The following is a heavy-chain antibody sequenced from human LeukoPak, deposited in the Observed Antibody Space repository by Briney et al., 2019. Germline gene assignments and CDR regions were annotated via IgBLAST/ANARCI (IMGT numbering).Heavy chain of an antibody. Sequence: GGSLRLSCAASGFSFTTYGMHWVRQAPGKGLEWVAVMWHDEKTKYYADSAKGRFTISRDDSKNTLYLQMNSLRAEDTAVYYCAKGLAVATGIDYWGQGTLVTVSS. V-gene: IGHV3-33*06. J-gene: IGHJ4*02. CDR3: AKGLAVATGIDY. CDR1: GFSFTTYG. D-gene: IGHD5-12*01. CDR2: MWHDEKTK.